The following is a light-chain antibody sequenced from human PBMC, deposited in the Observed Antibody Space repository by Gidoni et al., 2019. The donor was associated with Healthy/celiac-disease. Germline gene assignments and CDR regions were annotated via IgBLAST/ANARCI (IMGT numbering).Light chain of an antibody. CDR2: AAS. J-gene: IGKJ1*01. V-gene: IGKV1-39*01. CDR1: QRIGTY. CDR3: QQSYSTPWT. Sequence: DIQMTQSPSSLSASVGDSVTITCRASQRIGTYLNWYQQKPGKAPNLLIYAASSLRSGVPSRFSGSGSATEFTLTSSILQPEDVATYYCQQSYSTPWTFGQGTKVEIK.